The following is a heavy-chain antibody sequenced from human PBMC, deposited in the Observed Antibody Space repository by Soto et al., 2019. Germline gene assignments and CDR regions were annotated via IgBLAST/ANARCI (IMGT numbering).Heavy chain of an antibody. CDR1: AFKFSGYY. J-gene: IGHJ4*02. V-gene: IGHV3-11*01. D-gene: IGHD2-15*01. CDR3: ARAPDCGEGSCYRHFDL. Sequence: GGSLRLSCAAYAFKFSGYYMSWVRQAPGKGLEWVSYISGSGDVIYYADSVKGRFTISRDNDKKSVHLQMDTLRAEDTALYYCARAPDCGEGSCYRHFDLWGQGTRVTVPQ. CDR2: ISGSGDVI.